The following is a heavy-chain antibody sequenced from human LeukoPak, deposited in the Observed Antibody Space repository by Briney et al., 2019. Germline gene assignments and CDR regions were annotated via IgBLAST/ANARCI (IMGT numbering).Heavy chain of an antibody. D-gene: IGHD2-21*02. CDR3: VRHTDYWFDS. V-gene: IGHV5-51*01. Sequence: MRGESLQISCQGSGSIFTSYWIGWVRQLPGKGLEWMGIIYPGDSDIRYSPSFQGQVTISADRSITTAYPQWSSLKASVTAMYYCVRHTDYWFDSSGQGTLVTVSS. CDR2: IYPGDSDI. J-gene: IGHJ5*01. CDR1: GSIFTSYW.